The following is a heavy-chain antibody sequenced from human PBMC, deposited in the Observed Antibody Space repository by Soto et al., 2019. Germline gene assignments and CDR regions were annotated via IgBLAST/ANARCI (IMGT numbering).Heavy chain of an antibody. J-gene: IGHJ4*02. CDR1: GYTFTIYD. CDR2: MNPNSGNT. Sequence: ASVKVSCKASGYTFTIYDINWVRQATGQGLEWMGWMNPNSGNTGYAQKFQGRVTMTRNTFISTAYIELSSLRSEDSAVYYCARGDRYCSSASCYKYWGQGTQVTVSS. CDR3: ARGDRYCSSASCYKY. D-gene: IGHD2-2*01. V-gene: IGHV1-8*01.